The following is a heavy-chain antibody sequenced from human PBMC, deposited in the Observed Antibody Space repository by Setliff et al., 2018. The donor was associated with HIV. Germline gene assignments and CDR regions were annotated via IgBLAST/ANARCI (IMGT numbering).Heavy chain of an antibody. CDR3: AKDFPPPNGMDV. J-gene: IGHJ6*02. V-gene: IGHV3-30*02. Sequence: GGSLRLSCAASGFPFSSYGMHWVRQAPGKGLEWVAFIRYDGGDKYCADSVKGRFTISRDNSKNTLYLQMNSLRAEDTAVYYCAKDFPPPNGMDVWGQGTTVTVSS. CDR1: GFPFSSYG. CDR2: IRYDGGDK.